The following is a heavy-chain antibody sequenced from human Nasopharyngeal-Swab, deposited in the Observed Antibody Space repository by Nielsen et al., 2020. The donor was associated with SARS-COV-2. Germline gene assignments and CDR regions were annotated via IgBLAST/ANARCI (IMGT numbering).Heavy chain of an antibody. J-gene: IGHJ4*01. V-gene: IGHV4-39*01. D-gene: IGHD6-19*01. CDR1: GGSISSSSYY. Sequence: GSLRLSCTVSGGSISSSSYYWGWIRQPPGKGLEWIGTIYYSGNTYFNPSLKSRVTMSVDTSKHQFSLNLSSVTAADTALYYCARHSSGWSFDYWDHGTLVTVSS. CDR2: IYYSGNT. CDR3: ARHSSGWSFDY.